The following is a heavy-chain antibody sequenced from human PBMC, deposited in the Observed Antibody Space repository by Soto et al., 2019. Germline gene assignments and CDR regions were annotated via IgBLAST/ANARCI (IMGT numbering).Heavy chain of an antibody. CDR2: IYHSGST. CDR3: ARDFNGGDYYDSSGPPGWFDP. D-gene: IGHD3-22*01. Sequence: SETLSLTCAVSGYSISSGYYWGWIRQPPGKGLEWIGSIYHSGSTYYNPSLKSRVTISVDTSKNQFSLKLSSVTAADTAVYYCARDFNGGDYYDSSGPPGWFDPWGQGTLVTVSS. V-gene: IGHV4-38-2*02. J-gene: IGHJ5*02. CDR1: GYSISSGYY.